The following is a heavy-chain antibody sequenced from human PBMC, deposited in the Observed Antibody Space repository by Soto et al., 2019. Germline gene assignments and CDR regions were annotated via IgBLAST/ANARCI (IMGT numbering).Heavy chain of an antibody. Sequence: EVQLVESGGDLVQPGGSLRLSCAASGFTFSSYWMHWVRQAPGKGLVWVSRVKSDGSTYYADSVKGRFTISRDNAKNTQYLQMNSLTVVDTAVYYCARGIRGHYWSDVWGQGTMITVSS. D-gene: IGHD2-15*01. J-gene: IGHJ3*01. V-gene: IGHV3-74*01. CDR1: GFTFSSYW. CDR2: VKSDGST. CDR3: ARGIRGHYWSDV.